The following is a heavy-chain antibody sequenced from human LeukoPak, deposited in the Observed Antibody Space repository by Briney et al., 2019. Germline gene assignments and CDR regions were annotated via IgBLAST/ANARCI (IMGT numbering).Heavy chain of an antibody. J-gene: IGHJ5*02. CDR3: ARARFGYSYGPNWFDP. CDR1: GGSISSHY. V-gene: IGHV4-59*11. Sequence: SETLSLTCTASGGSISSHYWSWIRQPPGKGLEWIGYIYYSGSTNYNPSLKSRVTISVDTSKNQFSLKLSSVTAADTAVYYCARARFGYSYGPNWFDPWGQGTLVTVSS. CDR2: IYYSGST. D-gene: IGHD5-18*01.